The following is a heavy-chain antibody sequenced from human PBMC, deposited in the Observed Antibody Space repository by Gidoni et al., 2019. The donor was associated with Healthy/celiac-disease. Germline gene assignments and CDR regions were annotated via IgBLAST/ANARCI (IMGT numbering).Heavy chain of an antibody. V-gene: IGHV4-61*02. J-gene: IGHJ4*02. Sequence: QVQLQESGPGLVKPSQTLSLTCTVSGGSISSGSYYWSWIRQPAGQGLGWIGLTYTSGSTNYNPSLKSRVTISGDTSKDQFSLKLSSVTAADTAVYYCARESSGSSPGYWGQGTLVTVSS. CDR3: ARESSGSSPGY. CDR2: TYTSGST. CDR1: GGSISSGSYY. D-gene: IGHD1-26*01.